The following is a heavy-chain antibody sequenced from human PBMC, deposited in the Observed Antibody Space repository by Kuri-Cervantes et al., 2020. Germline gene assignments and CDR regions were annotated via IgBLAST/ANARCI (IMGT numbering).Heavy chain of an antibody. Sequence: GESLKISCAASGFTFSSYAMHWVRQAPGKGLEWVTVISFDGSIQYYTDSVKGRFTISRDNSKNTLYLQMNSLRAEDTAVYYCAREGTIAAAPTFDYWGQGTLVTVSS. CDR1: GFTFSSYA. CDR2: ISFDGSIQ. V-gene: IGHV3-30-3*01. J-gene: IGHJ4*02. D-gene: IGHD6-13*01. CDR3: AREGTIAAAPTFDY.